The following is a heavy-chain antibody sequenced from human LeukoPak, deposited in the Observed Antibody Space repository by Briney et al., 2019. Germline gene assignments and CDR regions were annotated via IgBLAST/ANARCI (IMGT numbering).Heavy chain of an antibody. CDR3: ANTRGYYDILTVYPQDAFDI. CDR1: GGTFSSYA. Sequence: SVKVSCKASGGTFSSYAISWVRQAPGQGLEWVGRIIPIFGTANYAQKFQGRVTITTDESTSTAYMELSSLRSEDTAVYYCANTRGYYDILTVYPQDAFDIWGQGTMVTVSS. J-gene: IGHJ3*02. V-gene: IGHV1-69*05. D-gene: IGHD3-9*01. CDR2: IIPIFGTA.